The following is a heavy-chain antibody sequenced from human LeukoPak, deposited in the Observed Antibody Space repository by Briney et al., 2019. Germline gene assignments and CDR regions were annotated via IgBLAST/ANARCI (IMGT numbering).Heavy chain of an antibody. J-gene: IGHJ6*02. Sequence: GGSLRLSCAASGFTFSRFAINWVRQAPGKGLEWVSGISYNGGSRFYADSVKGRFTISRDNSKNTLYLQMNSLRAEDTAVYYCAKDAYSSGWPTFYYYYYGMDVWGQGTTVTVSS. V-gene: IGHV3-23*01. CDR1: GFTFSRFA. CDR3: AKDAYSSGWPTFYYYYYGMDV. D-gene: IGHD6-19*01. CDR2: ISYNGGSR.